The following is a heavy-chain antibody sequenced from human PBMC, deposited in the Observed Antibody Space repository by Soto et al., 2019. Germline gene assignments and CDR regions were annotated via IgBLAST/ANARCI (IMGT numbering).Heavy chain of an antibody. Sequence: GASVKVSCKASGGTFSSYAISWVRQAPGQGLEWMGGIIPIFGTANYAQKFQGRVTITADESTSTAYMELSSLRSEDTAVYYCARDRLNIAARPFYYYYGMDAWGQGTTVTVSS. D-gene: IGHD6-6*01. CDR1: GGTFSSYA. J-gene: IGHJ6*02. CDR2: IIPIFGTA. V-gene: IGHV1-69*13. CDR3: ARDRLNIAARPFYYYYGMDA.